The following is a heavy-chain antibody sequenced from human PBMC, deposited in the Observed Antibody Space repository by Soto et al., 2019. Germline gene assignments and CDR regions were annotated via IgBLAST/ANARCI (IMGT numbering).Heavy chain of an antibody. J-gene: IGHJ5*02. D-gene: IGHD6-6*01. CDR1: GYTFTSYY. V-gene: IGHV1-46*03. CDR3: ARDKSEYSSSNWFDP. CDR2: INPSGGST. Sequence: QVQLVQSGAEVKKPGASVKVPCKASGYTFTSYYMHWVRQAPGQGLEWMGIINPSGGSTSYAQKFQGRVTMTRDTSTSTVYMELSSLRSEDTAVYYCARDKSEYSSSNWFDPWGQGTLVTVSS.